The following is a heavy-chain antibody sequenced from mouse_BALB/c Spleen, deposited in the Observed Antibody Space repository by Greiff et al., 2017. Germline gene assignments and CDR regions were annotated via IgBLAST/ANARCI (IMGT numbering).Heavy chain of an antibody. J-gene: IGHJ2*01. D-gene: IGHD1-1*01. Sequence: EVQLQQSGPSLVNPSQTLSLTCSVPGASIPSGYWNWIRTFPGNTLGYMGYLSYSGSTYSNPSLKSRISLTRDTSKNQYYLQLNSVTAEDTATYYSARTVVARRGFGYWGKGTTLTVSS. V-gene: IGHV3-8*02. CDR2: LSYSGST. CDR3: ARTVVARRGFGY. CDR1: GASIPSGY.